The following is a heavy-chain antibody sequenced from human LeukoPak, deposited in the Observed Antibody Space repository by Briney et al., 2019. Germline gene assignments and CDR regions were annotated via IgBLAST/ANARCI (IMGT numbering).Heavy chain of an antibody. V-gene: IGHV3-30*18. CDR1: GFTFISYC. CDR2: ISYDGSNK. Sequence: PGGSLRLSCAASGFTFISYCMHWVRQAPGQGLEWVAVISYDGSNKYYADSVKGRFNISRDNSKNTLYLQMNSLRAEDTAVYYCAKDHLVGYYYDSSGHFWFDPWGQGTLVTVSS. J-gene: IGHJ5*02. CDR3: AKDHLVGYYYDSSGHFWFDP. D-gene: IGHD3-22*01.